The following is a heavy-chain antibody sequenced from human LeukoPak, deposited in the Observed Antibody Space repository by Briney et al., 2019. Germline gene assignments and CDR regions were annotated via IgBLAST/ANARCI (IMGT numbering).Heavy chain of an antibody. Sequence: GGSLRLSCAASGFIFSSHGMHWVRQAPGKGLEWVAFIRYDGGNKYYADSVKGRFTISRDNSKNTLYLQMNSLRAEDTAVYYCARDRDDFWSGYLDYWGQGTLVTVSS. CDR2: IRYDGGNK. D-gene: IGHD3-3*01. J-gene: IGHJ4*02. CDR1: GFIFSSHG. V-gene: IGHV3-30*02. CDR3: ARDRDDFWSGYLDY.